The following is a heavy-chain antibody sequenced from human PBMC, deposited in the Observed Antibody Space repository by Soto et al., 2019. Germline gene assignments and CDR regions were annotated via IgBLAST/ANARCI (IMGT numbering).Heavy chain of an antibody. CDR3: AKDWLLRYYYYYGMDV. V-gene: IGHV3-30*18. D-gene: IGHD5-12*01. CDR2: ISYDGSNK. CDR1: GFTFSSYG. Sequence: GSLRLSCAASGFTFSSYGMHWVRQAPGKGLEWVAVISYDGSNKYYADSVKGRFTISRDNSKNTLYLQMNSLRAEDTAVYYCAKDWLLRYYYYYGMDVWGQGTTVTVSS. J-gene: IGHJ6*02.